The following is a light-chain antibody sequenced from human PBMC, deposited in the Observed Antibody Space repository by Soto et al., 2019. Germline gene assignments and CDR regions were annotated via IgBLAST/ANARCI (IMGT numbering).Light chain of an antibody. CDR2: DTT. CDR1: TGAVINGHY. J-gene: IGLJ1*01. V-gene: IGLV7-46*01. Sequence: QAVVTQDPSLTVSPGGTVTLTCGSSTGAVINGHYPYWFQQKPGQAPRTLIYDTTNRHSWTPARFSGSLLGGKAALTLSGAQPEDEAEYYCLLSYNGPYVFGTGTKVTVL. CDR3: LLSYNGPYV.